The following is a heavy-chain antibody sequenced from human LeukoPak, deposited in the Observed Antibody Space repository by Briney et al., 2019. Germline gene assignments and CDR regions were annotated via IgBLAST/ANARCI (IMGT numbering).Heavy chain of an antibody. V-gene: IGHV3-21*01. J-gene: IGHJ4*02. CDR1: GFTFSSYS. Sequence: PGGSLRLSCAASGFTFSSYSMNWVRQAPGKGLEWVSSISSSSSYIYYADSVKGRFTISRDNAKNSLYLQMNSLRAGDTAVYYCARGLRSRRGPDYWGQGTLVTVSS. CDR3: ARGLRSRRGPDY. D-gene: IGHD3-10*01. CDR2: ISSSSSYI.